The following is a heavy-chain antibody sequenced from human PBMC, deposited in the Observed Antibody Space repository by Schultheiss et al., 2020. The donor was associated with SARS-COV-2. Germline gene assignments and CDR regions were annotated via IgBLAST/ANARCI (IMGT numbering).Heavy chain of an antibody. CDR1: GYTFTGYY. CDR3: AKVGQLERYFDP. CDR2: IIPIFGTA. J-gene: IGHJ5*02. V-gene: IGHV1-69*13. Sequence: SVKVSCKASGYTFTGYYMHWVRQAPGQGLEWMGGIIPIFGTANYAQKFQGRVTITADESTSTAYMELSSLRAEDTAVYYCAKVGQLERYFDPWGQGTLVTVSS. D-gene: IGHD1-1*01.